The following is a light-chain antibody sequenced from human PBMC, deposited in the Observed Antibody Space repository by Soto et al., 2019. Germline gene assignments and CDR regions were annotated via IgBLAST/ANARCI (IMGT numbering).Light chain of an antibody. CDR3: QQYHNWLPIP. CDR2: GAS. Sequence: EIVMTQSPDTLSLSPGQRATLSCRASVSVRTALAWYQQNPGQAPRPLIYGASTRAAGVPVRFSGSGSGSEFTLTIDTLQSEDFAVYYCQQYHNWLPIPFGQGRLLEIK. J-gene: IGKJ5*01. V-gene: IGKV3-15*01. CDR1: VSVRTA.